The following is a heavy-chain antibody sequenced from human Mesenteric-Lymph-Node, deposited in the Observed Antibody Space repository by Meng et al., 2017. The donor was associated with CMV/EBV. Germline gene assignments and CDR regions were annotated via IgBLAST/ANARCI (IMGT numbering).Heavy chain of an antibody. J-gene: IGHJ4*02. CDR2: IYNCGTI. CDR1: GFTVSSNY. D-gene: IGHD4-23*01. V-gene: IGHV3-66*03. Sequence: ASGFTVSSNYMSWVRQAPGKGLEWVSVIYNCGTIYYADSVKGRFTISRDNSKNTLYLQMNSLGAGDTAVYYCAKGHSYGGNLDYFDYWGQGTLVTVSS. CDR3: AKGHSYGGNLDYFDY.